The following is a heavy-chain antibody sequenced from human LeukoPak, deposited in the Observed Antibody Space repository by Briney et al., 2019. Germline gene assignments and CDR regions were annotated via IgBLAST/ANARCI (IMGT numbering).Heavy chain of an antibody. CDR3: ARDNSNTHFDY. CDR1: GYSISSGYY. Sequence: PSETLSLTCAVSGYSISSGYYWGWIRQPPGKGREWIGSIYHSGSTYYNPSLKSRVTISVDTSNNQYSLKLSSVTAADTAVYYCARDNSNTHFDYWGQGTLVTVSS. CDR2: IYHSGST. J-gene: IGHJ4*02. D-gene: IGHD4-11*01. V-gene: IGHV4-38-2*02.